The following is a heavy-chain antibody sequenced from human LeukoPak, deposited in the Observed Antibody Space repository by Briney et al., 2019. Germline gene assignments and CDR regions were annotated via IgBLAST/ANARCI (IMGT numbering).Heavy chain of an antibody. J-gene: IGHJ3*01. CDR2: IRHGGSNR. Sequence: GSLRLSCAASGFTFNSYGMHWVRQAPGKGLEWVAFIRHGGSNRYYADSVKGRFPISRDNSKNTLYLQMNSLRAEDTAVYYCARDINLVKVVLDAFDLWGQGTMVIVSS. V-gene: IGHV3-30*02. CDR3: ARDINLVKVVLDAFDL. D-gene: IGHD2/OR15-2a*01. CDR1: GFTFNSYG.